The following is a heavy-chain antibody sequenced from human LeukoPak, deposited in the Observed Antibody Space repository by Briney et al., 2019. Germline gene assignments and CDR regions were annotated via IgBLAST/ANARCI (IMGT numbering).Heavy chain of an antibody. CDR1: GGSISRYY. J-gene: IGHJ4*02. Sequence: SETLSLTCTDSGGSISRYYWRWVRQTPGKGLEGRGYIYYSGSTTYTPSLTSRVTISVDTSKNHFSLKLSSVTAADTAVYYCAREGSGYSYEYWGQGTLVTVSS. D-gene: IGHD5-18*01. V-gene: IGHV4-59*01. CDR3: AREGSGYSYEY. CDR2: IYYSGST.